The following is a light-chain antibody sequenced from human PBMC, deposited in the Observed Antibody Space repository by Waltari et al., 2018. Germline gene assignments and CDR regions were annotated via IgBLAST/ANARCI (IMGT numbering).Light chain of an antibody. CDR3: QQYYTPPWT. CDR2: WAS. CDR1: QSVLDNSKNRNY. J-gene: IGKJ1*01. Sequence: DIVMTQSPDSLAVSLGERATIICKSSQSVLDNSKNRNYLAWFQQKPGQPPQLLIYWASARDSGVPDRFSGSGSGTDFTLTISSLQAEDVAFYYCQQYYTPPWTFGQGTKVEIK. V-gene: IGKV4-1*01.